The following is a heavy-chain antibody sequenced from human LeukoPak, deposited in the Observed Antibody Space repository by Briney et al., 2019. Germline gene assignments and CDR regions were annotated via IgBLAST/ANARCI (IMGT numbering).Heavy chain of an antibody. J-gene: IGHJ3*02. V-gene: IGHV4-39*07. Sequence: SETLSLTCTVSGGSISSTSYYWGWIRQPPGKGLEWIGSIYYSGSTYYNPSLKSRVTISVDKSKNQFSLKLSSVTAADTAVYYCAKYSGYGNDAFDIWGQGTMVTVSS. CDR3: AKYSGYGNDAFDI. CDR2: IYYSGST. CDR1: GGSISSTSYY. D-gene: IGHD5-12*01.